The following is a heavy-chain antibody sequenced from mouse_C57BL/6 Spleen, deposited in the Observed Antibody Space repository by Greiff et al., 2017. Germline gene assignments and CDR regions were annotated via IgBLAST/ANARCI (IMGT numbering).Heavy chain of an antibody. CDR2: IYPGSGST. Sequence: QVQLQQPGAELVKPGASVKMSCKASGYTFTSYWITWVKQRPGQGLEWIGDIYPGSGSTNYNEKFKSKATLTVDTSSSTAYVQLSSLTSEDSAVYYCASSYYYGSSYRYFDVWGTGTTVTVSS. CDR3: ASSYYYGSSYRYFDV. CDR1: GYTFTSYW. J-gene: IGHJ1*03. V-gene: IGHV1-55*01. D-gene: IGHD1-1*01.